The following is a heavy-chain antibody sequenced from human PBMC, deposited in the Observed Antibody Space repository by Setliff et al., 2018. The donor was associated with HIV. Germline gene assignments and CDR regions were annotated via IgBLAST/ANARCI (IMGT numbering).Heavy chain of an antibody. CDR1: GFTVSSNY. D-gene: IGHD3-10*01. V-gene: IGHV3-66*02. CDR2: IYSGGST. CDR3: AAARRGVTMVRGVIISGNAFDI. J-gene: IGHJ3*02. Sequence: GGSLRLSCAASGFTVSSNYMSWVRQAPGKGLEWVSVIYSGGSTYYADSVKGRFTISRDSSKNTLYLQMNSLRAEDTAVYYCAAARRGVTMVRGVIISGNAFDIWGQGTMVTVSS.